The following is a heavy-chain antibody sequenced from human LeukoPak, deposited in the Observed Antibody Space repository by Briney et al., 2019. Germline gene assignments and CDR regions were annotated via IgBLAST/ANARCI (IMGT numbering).Heavy chain of an antibody. Sequence: PGGSLRLSCAASGFTFSSYGMHWVRQAPGKGLEWVAFIRYDGSNKYYADSVKGRFTISRDNSKNTLYLQMNSLRAGDTAVYYCAKSRGLSSPFDYWGQGTLVTVSS. V-gene: IGHV3-30*02. CDR1: GFTFSSYG. CDR2: IRYDGSNK. D-gene: IGHD2-15*01. CDR3: AKSRGLSSPFDY. J-gene: IGHJ4*02.